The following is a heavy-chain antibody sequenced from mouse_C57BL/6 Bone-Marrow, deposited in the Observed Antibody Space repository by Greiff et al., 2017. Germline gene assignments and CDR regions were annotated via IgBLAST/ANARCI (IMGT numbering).Heavy chain of an antibody. CDR1: GYTFTSYW. CDR3: AREAIYYDYDRHGYYYAMDY. CDR2: INPSSGYT. D-gene: IGHD2-4*01. Sequence: QVTLKVSGAELAKPGASVKLSCKASGYTFTSYWMHWVKQRPGQGLEWIGYINPSSGYTKYNQKFKDKATLTADKSSSTAYMQLSSLTYEDSAVYYCAREAIYYDYDRHGYYYAMDYWGQGTSVTVSS. V-gene: IGHV1-7*01. J-gene: IGHJ4*01.